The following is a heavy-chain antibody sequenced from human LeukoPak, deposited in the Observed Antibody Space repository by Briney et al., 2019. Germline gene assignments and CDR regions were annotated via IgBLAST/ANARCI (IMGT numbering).Heavy chain of an antibody. J-gene: IGHJ6*02. D-gene: IGHD6-19*01. CDR1: GSTFSNYG. CDR2: ISYDGSNK. Sequence: GGSLRLSFVASGSTFSNYGVHWVRQAPGKGLEWVAVISYDGSNKYYADSVKGRFTISRDNSKNTLYLQMNSLRPEDTALYYCAKDQGLVVAGVYHYYGMDVWGRGTTVTVSS. V-gene: IGHV3-30*18. CDR3: AKDQGLVVAGVYHYYGMDV.